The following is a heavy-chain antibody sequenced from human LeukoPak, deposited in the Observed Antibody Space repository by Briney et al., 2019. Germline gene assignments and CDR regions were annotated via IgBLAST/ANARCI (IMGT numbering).Heavy chain of an antibody. CDR2: IYYSGST. Sequence: SETLSLTCTVSGGSISSCSYYWGRIRQPPGNGLEWIGSIYYSGSTYYNPSLKSRVTISVDTSKNQFSLKLSSVTAADTAVYYFARRRAVAGTQGRYFDYWGQGTLVTVSS. J-gene: IGHJ4*02. CDR1: GGSISSCSYY. D-gene: IGHD6-19*01. CDR3: ARRRAVAGTQGRYFDY. V-gene: IGHV4-39*01.